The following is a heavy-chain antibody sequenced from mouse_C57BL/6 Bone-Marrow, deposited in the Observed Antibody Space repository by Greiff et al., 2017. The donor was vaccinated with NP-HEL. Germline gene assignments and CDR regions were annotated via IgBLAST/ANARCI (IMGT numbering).Heavy chain of an antibody. V-gene: IGHV14-4*01. D-gene: IGHD1-1*01. J-gene: IGHJ2*01. CDR1: GFTINDDY. CDR3: TLFITTVYFDY. Sequence: EVQLQQSGAELVRPGASVKLSCTASGFTINDDYMHWVKQRPEQGLEWIGWIDPENGDTEYASKFQGKATITADTSSNTAYLQLSSLTSEDTAVNYCTLFITTVYFDYWGQGTTLTVSA. CDR2: IDPENGDT.